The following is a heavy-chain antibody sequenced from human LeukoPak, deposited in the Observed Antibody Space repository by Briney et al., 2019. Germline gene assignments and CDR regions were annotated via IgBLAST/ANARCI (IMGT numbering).Heavy chain of an antibody. Sequence: GGSLRLSCAASGFTFDDYAMHWVRQAPGKGLEWVSSITSSGSHIYYADSVKGRFTISRDNAKNSLYLQMNSLRAEDTAVYYCARAPDTAMVGFDYWGLGTLVTVSS. D-gene: IGHD5-18*01. J-gene: IGHJ4*02. CDR2: ITSSGSHI. V-gene: IGHV3-21*01. CDR3: ARAPDTAMVGFDY. CDR1: GFTFDDYA.